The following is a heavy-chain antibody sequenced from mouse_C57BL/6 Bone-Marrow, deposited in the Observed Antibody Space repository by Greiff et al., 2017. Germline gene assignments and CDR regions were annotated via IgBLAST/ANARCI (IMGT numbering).Heavy chain of an antibody. J-gene: IGHJ4*01. V-gene: IGHV1-81*01. CDR3: AREGYGNYLYAMDY. CDR2: IYPRSGNT. Sequence: VQLQQSGAELARPGASVKLSCKASGYTFTSYGISWVKQRTGQGLEWIGEIYPRSGNTYYNEKVKGKAKLTADKSSSTAYMELRSLTSEDSAVYFCAREGYGNYLYAMDYWGQGTSVTVSS. D-gene: IGHD2-1*01. CDR1: GYTFTSYG.